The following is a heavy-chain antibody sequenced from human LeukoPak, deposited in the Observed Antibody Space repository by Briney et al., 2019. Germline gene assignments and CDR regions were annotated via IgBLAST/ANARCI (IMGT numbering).Heavy chain of an antibody. CDR2: ISSNGDNM. CDR3: ARMSYCGGDCYPTDS. V-gene: IGHV3-21*01. Sequence: PGGSLRLSCAASGLTFSYYSMNWVRQAPGKGLEWVSYISSNGDNMYYADSVKGRFTISRDNAKNSLYLQMNSLRAEDTAMYYCARMSYCGGDCYPTDSWGQGTLVTVSS. J-gene: IGHJ4*02. D-gene: IGHD2-21*01. CDR1: GLTFSYYS.